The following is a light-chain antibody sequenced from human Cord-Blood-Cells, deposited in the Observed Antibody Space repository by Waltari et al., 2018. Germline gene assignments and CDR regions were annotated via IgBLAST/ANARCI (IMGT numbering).Light chain of an antibody. CDR1: SSDVGGYNY. Sequence: QSALNQPASVSGSPGQSITISCTGTSSDVGGYNYVSWYQQHPGKAPKLMIYDVSKRPSGVYNRFSGSKSGTTASLTISGLQAEDEADYYCSSYTSSSTWVFGGGTKLTVL. V-gene: IGLV2-14*01. CDR2: DVS. CDR3: SSYTSSSTWV. J-gene: IGLJ3*02.